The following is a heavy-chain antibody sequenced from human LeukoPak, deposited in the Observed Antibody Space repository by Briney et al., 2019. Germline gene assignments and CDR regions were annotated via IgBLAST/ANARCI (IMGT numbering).Heavy chain of an antibody. CDR1: GGFISSYY. Sequence: SSETLSLTCTVSGGFISSYYWSWIRQPPGKGLEGIGHIYYSGSTKYNPSLKRRVTISVNTSKNQFSLKLSSVTDADTAVYYCANLGGVATNNNLVDPWGQGTLVTVSS. CDR3: ANLGGVATNNNLVDP. CDR2: IYYSGST. D-gene: IGHD5-12*01. V-gene: IGHV4-59*08. J-gene: IGHJ5*02.